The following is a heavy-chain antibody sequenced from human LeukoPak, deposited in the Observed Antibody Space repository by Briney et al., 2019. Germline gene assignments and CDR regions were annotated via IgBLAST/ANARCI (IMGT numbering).Heavy chain of an antibody. V-gene: IGHV4-38-2*01. D-gene: IGHD1-26*01. CDR1: GYSFSSGYY. CDR2: IHNSGST. CDR3: SRPQPGGSGSYYFDC. Sequence: SETLSLTCAVSGYSFSSGYYWGWRRPPPEKGLEWVGSIHNSGSTYYNPSLQSRVTISVDTSKNPFYLELSTLTAADPAVYYCSRPQPGGSGSYYFDCWGQGPLVTVSS. J-gene: IGHJ4*02.